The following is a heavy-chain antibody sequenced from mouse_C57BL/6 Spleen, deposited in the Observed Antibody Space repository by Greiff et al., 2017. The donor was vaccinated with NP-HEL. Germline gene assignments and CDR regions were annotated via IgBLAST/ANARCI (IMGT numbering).Heavy chain of an antibody. CDR2: IRSKSNNYAT. J-gene: IGHJ3*01. D-gene: IGHD3-3*01. CDR3: VRGGTGPWFAY. V-gene: IGHV10-1*01. Sequence: EVQLVESGGGLVQPKGSLKLSCAASGFSFNTYAMNWVRQAPGKGLEWVARIRSKSNNYATYYADSVKDRFTISRDDSESMLYLQMNNLKTEDTAMYYCVRGGTGPWFAYWGQGTLVTVSA. CDR1: GFSFNTYA.